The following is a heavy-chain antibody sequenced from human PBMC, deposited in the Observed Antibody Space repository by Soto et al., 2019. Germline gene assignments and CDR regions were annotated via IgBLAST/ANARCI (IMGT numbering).Heavy chain of an antibody. V-gene: IGHV3-73*02. Sequence: EVQLVESGGGLAQPGGSLKLSCAASGFTFSGSAMHWVRQASGKGLEWVGRIRSKPNSYATAYAASVKGRFTISRDDSKNMAYLQMNSLKTEDTAVYYCCAIRGGQPDYWGQGTLVTVSS. D-gene: IGHD3-10*01. CDR3: CAIRGGQPDY. CDR1: GFTFSGSA. J-gene: IGHJ4*02. CDR2: IRSKPNSYAT.